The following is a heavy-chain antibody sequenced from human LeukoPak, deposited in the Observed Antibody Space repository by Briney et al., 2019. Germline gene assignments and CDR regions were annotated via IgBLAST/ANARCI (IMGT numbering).Heavy chain of an antibody. J-gene: IGHJ2*01. D-gene: IGHD2-15*01. Sequence: PSETLSLTCAVSGYSISSGYYWGWIRQPPGKGLEWIGSIYHSGSTYYNPSLKSRVTISVDTSKNQFSLKLSSVTAADTAVYYCARGLGYCTGGSCYRYWYFDLWGRGTLVTVSS. CDR1: GYSISSGYY. V-gene: IGHV4-38-2*01. CDR2: IYHSGST. CDR3: ARGLGYCTGGSCYRYWYFDL.